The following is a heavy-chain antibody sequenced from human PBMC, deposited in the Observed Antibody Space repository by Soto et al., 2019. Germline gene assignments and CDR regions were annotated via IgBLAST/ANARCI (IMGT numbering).Heavy chain of an antibody. CDR1: GYSFTDYH. J-gene: IGHJ6*02. V-gene: IGHV1-2*01. D-gene: IGHD2-8*01. CDR3: ERGNSKDCSNGVCTFFYDHDMDV. CDR2: INPQSGGT. Sequence: QVQLVQSGAEVKKPGASVKVSCQASGYSFTDYHIHWVRQAPGQGLELLGRINPQSGGTSTAQKLQGWVNRNTDTSPSASCMELTRLTSDDTDIYYCERGNSKDCSNGVCTFFYDHDMDVWNQGTTVKVPS.